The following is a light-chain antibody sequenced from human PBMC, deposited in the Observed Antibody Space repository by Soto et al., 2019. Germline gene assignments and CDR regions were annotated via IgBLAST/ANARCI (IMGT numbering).Light chain of an antibody. CDR3: QQYISFPKT. CDR2: DAS. V-gene: IGKV1-5*01. J-gene: IGKJ1*01. Sequence: DIQMTQSPPTLPAFVGDTVTINCRASQSVSSWLAWYQQKPGTAPNLLIYDASSLASGVPSRFSGSGSGTKFTLTIISLQPDDFATYYCQQYISFPKTFGQGTKVDIK. CDR1: QSVSSW.